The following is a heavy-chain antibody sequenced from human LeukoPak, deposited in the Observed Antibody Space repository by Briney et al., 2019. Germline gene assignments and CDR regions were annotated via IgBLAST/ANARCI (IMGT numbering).Heavy chain of an antibody. D-gene: IGHD6-19*01. V-gene: IGHV4-34*01. Sequence: GALRLSCAASGFTFSSYGMSWVRQPPGKGLEWIGEIYHSGSTNYNPSLQSRVTISVDTSKNQFSLRLNSVPAADTAVYYCARVLEGGSGQHWYFDLWGRGTLVTVSS. CDR3: ARVLEGGSGQHWYFDL. J-gene: IGHJ2*01. CDR1: GFTFSSYG. CDR2: IYHSGST.